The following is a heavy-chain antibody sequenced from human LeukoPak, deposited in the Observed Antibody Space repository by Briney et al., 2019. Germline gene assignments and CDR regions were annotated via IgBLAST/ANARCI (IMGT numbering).Heavy chain of an antibody. CDR3: ARERYNWNYVFYYMDV. CDR2: IYYSGST. J-gene: IGHJ6*03. V-gene: IGHV4-31*03. Sequence: SQTLSLTCTVSGGSISSGGYYWSWIRQHPGKGLEWIGYIYYSGSTYYNPSLKSRVTISVDTSKNQFSLKLSSVTAADTAVYYCARERYNWNYVFYYMDVWGKGTTVTVSS. D-gene: IGHD1-7*01. CDR1: GGSISSGGYY.